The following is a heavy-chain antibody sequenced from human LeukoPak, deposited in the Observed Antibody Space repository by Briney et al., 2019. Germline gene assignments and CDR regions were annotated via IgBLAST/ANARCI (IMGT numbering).Heavy chain of an antibody. Sequence: GGSLRLSCAASGFTFSSYGMHWVRQAPGKGLEWVAVIWYDGSNKYYADSVKGRFTISRDNSKNTLYLQMNSLRAEDTAVYYCARDRGSSSWYYFDYWGQGPLVTVSS. V-gene: IGHV3-33*01. CDR1: GFTFSSYG. CDR2: IWYDGSNK. D-gene: IGHD6-13*01. CDR3: ARDRGSSSWYYFDY. J-gene: IGHJ4*02.